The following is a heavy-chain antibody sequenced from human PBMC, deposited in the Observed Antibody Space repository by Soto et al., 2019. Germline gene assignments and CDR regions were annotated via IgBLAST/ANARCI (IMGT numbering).Heavy chain of an antibody. V-gene: IGHV4-59*01. Sequence: PSETLSLTCTVSGGSISSYYWSWIRQPPGKGLEWIGYIYYSGSTNYNPSLKSRVTISVDTSKNQFSLKLSSVTAADTAVYYCARVTSIAALGWFDPWGQGTLVTVSS. CDR2: IYYSGST. D-gene: IGHD6-6*01. CDR3: ARVTSIAALGWFDP. J-gene: IGHJ5*02. CDR1: GGSISSYY.